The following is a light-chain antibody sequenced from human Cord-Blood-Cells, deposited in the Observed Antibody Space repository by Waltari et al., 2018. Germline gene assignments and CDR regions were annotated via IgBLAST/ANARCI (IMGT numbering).Light chain of an antibody. CDR1: SSDAGTYHL. Sequence: QSALTQPASVSGSPGQSLTISCTGTSSDAGTYHLVSWYQQHPGNAPKPMIYEDSKRPSGVSNRFSGSKSGNTASLTISGLQAEDEADYYCCSYAGSSTLYVFGTGTKVTVL. CDR3: CSYAGSSTLYV. CDR2: EDS. J-gene: IGLJ1*01. V-gene: IGLV2-23*01.